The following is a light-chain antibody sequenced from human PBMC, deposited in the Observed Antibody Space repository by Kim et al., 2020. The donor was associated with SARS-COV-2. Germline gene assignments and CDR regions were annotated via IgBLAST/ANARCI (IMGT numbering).Light chain of an antibody. CDR3: QQSYRT. V-gene: IGKV1-39*01. J-gene: IGKJ1*01. Sequence: DIQMTQSPSSLSASVGDRVTITCRASKSISSYLNWYQQKPGKAPKLLIYAASSLQSGVPSRFSGSGSGTDFTLTISSLQPEDFATYYCQQSYRTFGQGTKVDIK. CDR1: KSISSY. CDR2: AAS.